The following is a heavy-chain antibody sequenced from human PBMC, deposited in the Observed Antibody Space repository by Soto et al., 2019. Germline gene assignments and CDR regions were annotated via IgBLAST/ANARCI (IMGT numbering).Heavy chain of an antibody. V-gene: IGHV1-2*04. Sequence: ASVKVSCKASGYTFTGYYMHWVRQAPGQGLEWMGWINPNSGGTNYAQKFQGWVTMTRDTSISTAYMELSRLRSDDTAVYYCARDGYDILTGYHMPLDYWGQGTLVTVSS. CDR3: ARDGYDILTGYHMPLDY. CDR2: INPNSGGT. J-gene: IGHJ4*02. D-gene: IGHD3-9*01. CDR1: GYTFTGYY.